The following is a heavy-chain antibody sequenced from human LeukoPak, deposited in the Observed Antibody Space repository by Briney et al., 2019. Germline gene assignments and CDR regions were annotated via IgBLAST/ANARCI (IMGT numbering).Heavy chain of an antibody. CDR2: INPNNGGT. D-gene: IGHD3-3*01. Sequence: ASVKVSCKTSGYNFPGYDIHWVRQAPGHGPEWMGLINPNNGGTEYAQRFQGRVTMTRDTSISTAFMELSGLRSDDTAVYYCASGIPSFTLFGVVIYWGQGTAVTVSS. CDR3: ASGIPSFTLFGVVIY. V-gene: IGHV1-2*02. J-gene: IGHJ4*02. CDR1: GYNFPGYD.